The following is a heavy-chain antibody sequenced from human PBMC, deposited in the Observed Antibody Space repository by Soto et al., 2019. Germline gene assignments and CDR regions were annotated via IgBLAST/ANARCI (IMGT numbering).Heavy chain of an antibody. CDR1: GYPFTSYG. CDR2: ISAYNGKT. D-gene: IGHD6-19*01. CDR3: ARDRLIAVTGLLHY. J-gene: IGHJ4*02. Sequence: QVQLVQSGAEVKKPGASVKVSCKTSGYPFTSYGINWVRQAPGQGPEWMGWISAYNGKTSYTQKFQGRVTMTTDTSASTEYMELRSLRSDDTAVYYCARDRLIAVTGLLHYWGQGTLVTVSS. V-gene: IGHV1-18*01.